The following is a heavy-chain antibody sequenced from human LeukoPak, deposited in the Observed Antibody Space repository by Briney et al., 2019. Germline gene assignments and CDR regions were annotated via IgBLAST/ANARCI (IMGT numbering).Heavy chain of an antibody. V-gene: IGHV1-2*04. CDR1: GYTFTGYY. D-gene: IGHD4-17*01. Sequence: GASVKVSCKASGYTFTGYYMHWVRQAPGQGLECMGWINPNSGGTNYAQKFQGWVTMTRDTSISTAYMELSRLRSDDTAVYYCARAGDYGDYETWFDPWGQGTLVTVSS. CDR2: INPNSGGT. J-gene: IGHJ5*02. CDR3: ARAGDYGDYETWFDP.